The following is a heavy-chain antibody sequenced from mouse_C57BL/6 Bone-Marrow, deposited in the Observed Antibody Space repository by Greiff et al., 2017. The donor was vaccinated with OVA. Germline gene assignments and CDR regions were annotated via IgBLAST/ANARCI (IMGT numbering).Heavy chain of an antibody. Sequence: EVQGVESGPELVKPGASVKMSCKASGYTFTDYNMHWVKQSHGKSLEWIGYINPNNGGTSYNQKFKGKATLTVNKSSSTAYMELRSLTSEDSAVYYCARDYGSSPRFAYWGQGTLVTVSA. D-gene: IGHD1-1*01. J-gene: IGHJ3*01. V-gene: IGHV1-22*01. CDR1: GYTFTDYN. CDR3: ARDYGSSPRFAY. CDR2: INPNNGGT.